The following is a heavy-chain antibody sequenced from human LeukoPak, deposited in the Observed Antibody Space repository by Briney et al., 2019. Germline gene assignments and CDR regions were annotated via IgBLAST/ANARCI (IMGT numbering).Heavy chain of an antibody. CDR1: GFTFSSYA. Sequence: GESLRLSCAASGFTFSSYAMSWVRQAPGKGLGCVSAISGSGGSTYYADSVKGRFTISRDNSKNTLYLQMNSLRAEDTAVYYCAKDIAVAGFYYYYGMDVWGQGTTVTVSS. J-gene: IGHJ6*02. D-gene: IGHD6-19*01. CDR2: ISGSGGST. V-gene: IGHV3-23*01. CDR3: AKDIAVAGFYYYYGMDV.